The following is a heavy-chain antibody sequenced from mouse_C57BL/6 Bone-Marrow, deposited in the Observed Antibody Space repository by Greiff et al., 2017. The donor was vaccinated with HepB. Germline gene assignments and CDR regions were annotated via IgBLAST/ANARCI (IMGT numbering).Heavy chain of an antibody. D-gene: IGHD1-2*01. V-gene: IGHV1-64*01. CDR1: GYTFTSYW. CDR2: IHPNSGST. J-gene: IGHJ1*03. CDR3: ARSGYILRPSEFDV. Sequence: QVQLKQPGAELVKPGASVKLSCKASGYTFTSYWMHWVKQRPGQGLEWIGMIHPNSGSTNYNEKFKSKATLTVDKSSSTAYMQLSSLTSEDSAVYYCARSGYILRPSEFDVWGTGTTVTVSS.